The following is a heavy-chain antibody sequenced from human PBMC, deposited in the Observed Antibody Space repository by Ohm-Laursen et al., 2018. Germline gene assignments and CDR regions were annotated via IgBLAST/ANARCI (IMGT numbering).Heavy chain of an antibody. CDR2: LYRGETT. CDR1: GFTVTSNY. CDR3: ARDRGVIGNYGMVL. D-gene: IGHD3-10*01. V-gene: IGHV3-53*01. J-gene: IGHJ6*02. Sequence: LSLTCAASGFTVTSNYMSWVRQAPGKGLEWVSVLYRGETTYYADSVKGRFTMSRDNSKNTLYLQMNSLRAEDTAVYYCARDRGVIGNYGMVLWGQGTTVTVSS.